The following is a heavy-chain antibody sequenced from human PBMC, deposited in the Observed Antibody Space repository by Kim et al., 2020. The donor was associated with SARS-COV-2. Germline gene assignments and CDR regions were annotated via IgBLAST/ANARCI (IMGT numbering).Heavy chain of an antibody. CDR2: IKQDGSEK. D-gene: IGHD3-22*01. V-gene: IGHV3-7*03. J-gene: IGHJ4*02. CDR1: GFTFSSYW. CDR3: AREVWSYYDSSGYYRAGGPDY. Sequence: GGSLRLSCAASGFTFSSYWMSWVRQAPGKGLEWVANIKQDGSEKYYVDSVKGRFTISRDNAKNSLYLQMNSLRAEDTAVYYCAREVWSYYDSSGYYRAGGPDYWGQGTLVTVSS.